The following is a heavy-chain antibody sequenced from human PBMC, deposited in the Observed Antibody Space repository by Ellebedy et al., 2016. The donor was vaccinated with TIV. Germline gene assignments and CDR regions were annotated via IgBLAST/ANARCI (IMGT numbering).Heavy chain of an antibody. J-gene: IGHJ4*02. V-gene: IGHV3-30*18. CDR1: GFPFRHYA. CDR3: AKPPVGHCISTICYVVDY. Sequence: PGGPLRLSCQASGFPFRHYAMHWVRQSSRKGLEWVAALSSDGSNRYFAASVKGRFTISRDSSKNTLYLQMNSLGVEDTAVYYCAKPPVGHCISTICYVVDYWGQGTLVTGSS. CDR2: LSSDGSNR. D-gene: IGHD2-2*01.